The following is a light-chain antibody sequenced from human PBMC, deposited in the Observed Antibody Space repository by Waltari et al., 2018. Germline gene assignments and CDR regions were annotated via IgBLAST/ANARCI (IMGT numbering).Light chain of an antibody. J-gene: IGKJ1*01. V-gene: IGKV3-20*01. CDR1: KGVSKY. Sequence: EVVLTQSPGPPPLSPGERATPSCRASKGVSKYLAWYQQRPGQAPSLLIYAASTRATGVPDRFSGSGFGTDFSLTISRREPEDFAVYYCQNHERLPATFGQGTKVEIK. CDR2: AAS. CDR3: QNHERLPAT.